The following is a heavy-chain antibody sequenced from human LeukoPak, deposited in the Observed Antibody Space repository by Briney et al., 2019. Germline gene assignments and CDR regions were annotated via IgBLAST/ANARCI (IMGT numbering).Heavy chain of an antibody. CDR2: ISSGGATI. J-gene: IGHJ4*02. CDR3: ARRGNTAMDFDY. V-gene: IGHV3-48*03. Sequence: GGSLRLSCAASGFTFSSYEMNWVRQAPGKGLEWVSYISSGGATIYYADSVKGRFTISRDNAKNSLYLQMNSLRAEDTAVYYCARRGNTAMDFDYWGQGTLLTVSS. CDR1: GFTFSSYE. D-gene: IGHD5-18*01.